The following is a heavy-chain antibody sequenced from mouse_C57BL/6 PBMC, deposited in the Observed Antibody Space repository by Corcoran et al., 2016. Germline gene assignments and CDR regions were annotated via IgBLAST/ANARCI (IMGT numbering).Heavy chain of an antibody. CDR2: INTYSGVP. V-gene: IGHV9-3*01. J-gene: IGHJ2*01. CDR1: GYTFTTYG. CDR3: ARQSITTVVATDYFDY. D-gene: IGHD1-1*01. Sequence: QIQLVQSGPELKKPGETAKISCKASGYTFTTYGMSWVKQAPGKGLKWMGWINTYSGVPTYADDFKGRFAFSLETSASTAYLQINNLKNEDTATYFCARQSITTVVATDYFDYWGQGTTLTVSS.